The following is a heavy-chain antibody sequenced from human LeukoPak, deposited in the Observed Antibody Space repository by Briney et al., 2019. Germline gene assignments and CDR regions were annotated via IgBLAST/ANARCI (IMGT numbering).Heavy chain of an antibody. D-gene: IGHD3-16*01. CDR2: ISGSGTTI. CDR3: VSAYGGLLDY. V-gene: IGHV3-48*03. Sequence: GGSLRLSCAASGFTFSTYEMNWVRQVPGKGLEWVSYISGSGTTIYYADSVKGRFAISRDNTKNSMYLQMNSLRAEDTAVYYCVSAYGGLLDYWGQGTLVTVSS. CDR1: GFTFSTYE. J-gene: IGHJ4*02.